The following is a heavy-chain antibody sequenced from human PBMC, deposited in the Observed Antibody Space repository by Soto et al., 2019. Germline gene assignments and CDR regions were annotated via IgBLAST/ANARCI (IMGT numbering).Heavy chain of an antibody. J-gene: IGHJ6*03. Sequence: SETLSLTCTVSGGSISSYYWSWIRQPPGKGLEWIGYIYYSGSTNYNPSLKSRVTISVDTSKNQFSLKLSSVTAADTAVYYCARVGEYGSGSREFYYYMDVWGKGTTVTVSS. CDR2: IYYSGST. V-gene: IGHV4-59*01. CDR3: ARVGEYGSGSREFYYYMDV. CDR1: GGSISSYY. D-gene: IGHD3-10*01.